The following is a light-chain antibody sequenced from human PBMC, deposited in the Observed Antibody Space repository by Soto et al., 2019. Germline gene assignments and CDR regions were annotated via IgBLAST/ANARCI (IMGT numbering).Light chain of an antibody. CDR1: EIFTSS. CDR3: QQYGSSLWT. V-gene: IGKV3-20*01. Sequence: EIVMTQSPATLSVSPGERATLSCRASEIFTSSLAWYQQKPGQAPRLLIYGASSRATGIPDRFSGSGSGTDFTLTISRLEPEDFAVYYCQQYGSSLWTFGQGTKVDIK. J-gene: IGKJ1*01. CDR2: GAS.